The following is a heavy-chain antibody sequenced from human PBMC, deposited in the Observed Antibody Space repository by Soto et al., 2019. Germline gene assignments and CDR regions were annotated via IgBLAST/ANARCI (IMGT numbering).Heavy chain of an antibody. CDR2: ISYDGSNK. CDR3: ASQEVYGDHYYFDY. CDR1: GFTFSSYA. V-gene: IGHV3-30-3*01. J-gene: IGHJ4*02. D-gene: IGHD4-17*01. Sequence: QVQLVESGGGVVQPGRSLRLSCAASGFTFSSYAMHWVRQAPGKGLEWVAVISYDGSNKYYAGSVKGRFTISRDNSKNRLYLQTNSLRAEDTAGYYCASQEVYGDHYYFDYWGQGTLVTVSS.